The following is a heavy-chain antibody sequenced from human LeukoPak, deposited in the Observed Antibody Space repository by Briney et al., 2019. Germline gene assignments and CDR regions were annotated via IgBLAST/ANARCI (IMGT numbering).Heavy chain of an antibody. CDR3: ARDRSRPYSSSWYGSNFDY. CDR2: ISYSSNYI. D-gene: IGHD6-13*01. V-gene: IGHV3-21*01. Sequence: SGGSLRLSCAASGFTFSSYGMSWVRQAPGKGLEWVSSISYSSNYISYADSVKGRFTISRDNAKNSLYLQMNSLRAEDTAVYFCARDRSRPYSSSWYGSNFDYWGQGTLVTVSS. J-gene: IGHJ4*02. CDR1: GFTFSSYG.